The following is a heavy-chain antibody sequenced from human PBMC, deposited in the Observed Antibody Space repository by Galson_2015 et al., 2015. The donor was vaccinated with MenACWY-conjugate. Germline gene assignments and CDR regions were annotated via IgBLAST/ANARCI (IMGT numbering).Heavy chain of an antibody. CDR1: GFIFNTYW. V-gene: IGHV3-74*01. Sequence: SLRLSCAASGFIFNTYWMHWVRHAPEKGLVWVSRINPGGSSTTYADSMKDRFTISRDNAKNTLYLQMNSLRPEDTAVFYCAKTRGASFYFDSWGQGTLVTVSS. J-gene: IGHJ4*02. D-gene: IGHD1-26*01. CDR2: INPGGSST. CDR3: AKTRGASFYFDS.